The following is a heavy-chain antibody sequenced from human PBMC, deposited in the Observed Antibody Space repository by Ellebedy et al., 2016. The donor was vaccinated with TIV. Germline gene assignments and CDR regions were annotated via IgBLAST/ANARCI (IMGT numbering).Heavy chain of an antibody. D-gene: IGHD1-26*01. J-gene: IGHJ4*02. CDR1: GFTVSSNS. CDR3: AGGGSEIRERYYWGAYFDY. CDR2: IYSGDTT. V-gene: IGHV3-66*01. Sequence: GGSLRLSCAASGFTVSSNSMSWVRQAPGKGLEWVSVIYSGDTTYYADSVKGRFTISRDNSKNTLYLQMNSLRGEDTAVYYCAGGGSEIRERYYWGAYFDYWGQGTLVTVSS.